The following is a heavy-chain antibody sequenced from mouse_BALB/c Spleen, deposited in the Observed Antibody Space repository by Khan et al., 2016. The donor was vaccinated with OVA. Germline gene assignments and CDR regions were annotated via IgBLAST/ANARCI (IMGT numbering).Heavy chain of an antibody. J-gene: IGHJ4*01. V-gene: IGHV1S41*01. CDR3: ARSNYYGSSLYAMDY. D-gene: IGHD1-1*01. Sequence: DLVKPGASVKLSCKASGYTFTSYWINWIKQRPGQGLEWIGRIGPGSGSTSYNEMFKGKATLTVDTSSSPAHIQLSSLSSEDSAVYFCARSNYYGSSLYAMDYWGQGTSVTFSS. CDR2: IGPGSGST. CDR1: GYTFTSYW.